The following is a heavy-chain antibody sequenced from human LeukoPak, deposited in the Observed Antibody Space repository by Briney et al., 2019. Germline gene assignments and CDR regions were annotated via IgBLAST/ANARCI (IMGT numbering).Heavy chain of an antibody. CDR3: ARVTQQQLTDAFNI. Sequence: PSETLSLTCTVSGGSISSSSYYWGWIRQPPGTGLEWIGSIYYSGSTYYNPSLKTRVTISVDTSKNQFFLKLSSVTAADTAVYYCARVTQQQLTDAFNIWGQGTMVTVSS. CDR1: GGSISSSSYY. V-gene: IGHV4-39*07. J-gene: IGHJ3*02. D-gene: IGHD6-13*01. CDR2: IYYSGST.